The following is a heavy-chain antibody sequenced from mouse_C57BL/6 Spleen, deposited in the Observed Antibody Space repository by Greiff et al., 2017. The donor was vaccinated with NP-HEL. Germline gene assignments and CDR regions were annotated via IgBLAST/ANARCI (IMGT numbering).Heavy chain of an antibody. CDR3: ARSRLRQPLFDY. CDR2: IYPGGGYT. V-gene: IGHV1-63*01. D-gene: IGHD1-2*01. CDR1: GYTFTNYW. Sequence: QVQLKESGAELVRPGTSVKLSCKASGYTFTNYWIGWAKQRPGHGLEWIGDIYPGGGYTNYNEKFKGKATLTADKSSSTAYMQFSSLTSEDSAIYYCARSRLRQPLFDYWGQGTTLTVSS. J-gene: IGHJ2*01.